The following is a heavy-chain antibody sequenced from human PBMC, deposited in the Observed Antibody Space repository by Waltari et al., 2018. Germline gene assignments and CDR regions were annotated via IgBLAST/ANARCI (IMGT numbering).Heavy chain of an antibody. CDR3: ASSHGFVHGDQCTDWYFDL. D-gene: IGHD6-6*01. CDR1: GGSISSYY. V-gene: IGHV4-59*01. CDR2: IYSSGIT. Sequence: QVQLQESGPGLVKPSETLSLTCTVSGGSISSYYWSWIRQPPGKGLEWIGYIYSSGITTYTPSPKSRVTIPVDTSKNLFSLKLSSVTAADTAVYYCASSHGFVHGDQCTDWYFDLWGRGTLVTVSS. J-gene: IGHJ2*01.